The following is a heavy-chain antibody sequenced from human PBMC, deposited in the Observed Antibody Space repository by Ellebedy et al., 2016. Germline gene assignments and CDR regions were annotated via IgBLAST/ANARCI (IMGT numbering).Heavy chain of an antibody. V-gene: IGHV4-59*01. CDR2: IYYSGST. CDR1: GGSISSYY. Sequence: SETLSLXCAVSGGSISSYYWSWIRQPPGKGLEWIGYIYYSGSTNYNPSLKSRVTISVDTSKNQFSLNLSSVTAADTAVYYCARSDCSTTSCYNYYFYMDVWGKGTTVTVSS. D-gene: IGHD2-2*01. CDR3: ARSDCSTTSCYNYYFYMDV. J-gene: IGHJ6*03.